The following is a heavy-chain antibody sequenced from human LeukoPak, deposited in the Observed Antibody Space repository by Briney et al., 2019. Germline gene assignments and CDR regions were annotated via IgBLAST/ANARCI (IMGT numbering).Heavy chain of an antibody. Sequence: SETLSLTCTVSGYSISSGYYWGWIRQPPGKGLEWIGSIYHSGSTYYNPSLKSRVTISVDTSKNQFSLKLSSVTAADTAVYYCARSPSHDYGDYGDYWGQGTLVTVSS. D-gene: IGHD4-17*01. CDR3: ARSPSHDYGDYGDY. V-gene: IGHV4-38-2*02. J-gene: IGHJ4*02. CDR1: GYSISSGYY. CDR2: IYHSGST.